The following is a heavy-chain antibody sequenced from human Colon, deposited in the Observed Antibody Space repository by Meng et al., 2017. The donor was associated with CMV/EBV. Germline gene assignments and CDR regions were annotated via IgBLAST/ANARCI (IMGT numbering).Heavy chain of an antibody. CDR3: TTEVCTATNCYTKGAFDI. J-gene: IGHJ3*02. CDR1: GFTFSNAW. CDR2: IKSTADGGTT. Sequence: GESLKISCAASGFTFSNAWMRWVRQAPGKGLEWVGHIKSTADGGTTDYAAPVKGRFSISRDDSKNTLYLQMNSLKTEDTAVYYCTTEVCTATNCYTKGAFDIWGQGTMVTVSS. V-gene: IGHV3-15*01. D-gene: IGHD2-2*01.